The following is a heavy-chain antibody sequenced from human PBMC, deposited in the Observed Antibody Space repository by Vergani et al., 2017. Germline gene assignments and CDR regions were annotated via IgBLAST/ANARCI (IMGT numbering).Heavy chain of an antibody. Sequence: QVQLVQSGAEVKKPGSSVKVSCKASGGTFSSYAISWVRQAPGQGLEWMGGIIPIFGTANYAQKFQGRVTITADKSTSTAYMELSSLRSEDTAVYYCARTSPDIAAAGTYYYYMDVWGKGTTVTVSS. D-gene: IGHD6-13*01. V-gene: IGHV1-69*06. CDR2: IIPIFGTA. J-gene: IGHJ6*03. CDR3: ARTSPDIAAAGTYYYYMDV. CDR1: GGTFSSYA.